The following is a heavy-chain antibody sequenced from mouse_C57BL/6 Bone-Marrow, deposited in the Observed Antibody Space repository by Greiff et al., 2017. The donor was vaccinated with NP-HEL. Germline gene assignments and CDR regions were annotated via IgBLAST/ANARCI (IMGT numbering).Heavy chain of an antibody. J-gene: IGHJ2*01. Sequence: QVQLQQSGAELVRPGTSVKVSCKASGYAFTNYLIERVKQRPGQGLEWIGVINPGSGGTNYNEKFKGNATLTADKSSSTAYMQLSSLTSEDSAVCFCARSQRDNGSSRYYFDYWGQGTTLTVSS. CDR3: ARSQRDNGSSRYYFDY. D-gene: IGHD1-1*01. CDR1: GYAFTNYL. CDR2: INPGSGGT. V-gene: IGHV1-54*01.